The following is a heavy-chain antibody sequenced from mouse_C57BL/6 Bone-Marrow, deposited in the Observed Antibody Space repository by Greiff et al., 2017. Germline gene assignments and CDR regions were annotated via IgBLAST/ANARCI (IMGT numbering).Heavy chain of an antibody. CDR1: GFTFSDFY. Sequence: EVMLVESGGGLVQSGRSLRLSCATSGFTFSDFYMEWVRQAPGKGLEWIAASRNKANDYTTEYSASVKGRFIVSRDTSQSILYLQMNALRAEDTAIYYCARDASNWALAMDYWGQGTSVTVSS. J-gene: IGHJ4*01. V-gene: IGHV7-1*01. D-gene: IGHD4-1*01. CDR2: SRNKANDYTT. CDR3: ARDASNWALAMDY.